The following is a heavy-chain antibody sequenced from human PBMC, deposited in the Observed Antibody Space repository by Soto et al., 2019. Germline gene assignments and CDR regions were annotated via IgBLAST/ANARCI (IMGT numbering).Heavy chain of an antibody. CDR1: GFTFDDYA. J-gene: IGHJ4*02. CDR2: ITWNSGAR. Sequence: EVQLVESGGGLVQPGRSLRLSCAASGFTFDDYAMHWVRQTPEKGLEWVSGITWNSGARRYAESVKGRFTISRDNANNSLFLQMDGLGPEDSALYYCAKDKGRLDYGDFPFFASWGQGALVTVSS. D-gene: IGHD4-17*01. CDR3: AKDKGRLDYGDFPFFAS. V-gene: IGHV3-9*01.